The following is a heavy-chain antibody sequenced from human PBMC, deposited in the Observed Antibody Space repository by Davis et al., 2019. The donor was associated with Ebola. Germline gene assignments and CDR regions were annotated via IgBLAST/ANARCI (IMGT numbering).Heavy chain of an antibody. J-gene: IGHJ5*02. CDR2: IIPVVYTK. V-gene: IGHV1-69*08. CDR1: GGTFSNYT. Sequence: AASVKVSCKASGGTFSNYTFHWVRQAPGQGLEWMGRIIPVVYTKDYAQKFQGRVTLTADKATNTAYMELSGLRFDDTAVYYCARGKWFDPWGQGTLVSVTS. CDR3: ARGKWFDP.